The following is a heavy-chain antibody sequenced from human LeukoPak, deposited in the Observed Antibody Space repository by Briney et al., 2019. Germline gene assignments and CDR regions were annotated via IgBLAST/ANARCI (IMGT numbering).Heavy chain of an antibody. CDR3: ARVLGYCSGGGCYSAFY. V-gene: IGHV1-46*01. D-gene: IGHD2-15*01. CDR2: INPSGGST. CDR1: GGTFSSYA. Sequence: ASVKVSCKASGGTFSSYAISWVRQAPGQGLEWMGIINPSGGSTSYAQKFQGRVTMTRDTSTSTVYMELSSLRSEDTAVYYCARVLGYCSGGGCYSAFYWGQGTLVTVSS. J-gene: IGHJ4*02.